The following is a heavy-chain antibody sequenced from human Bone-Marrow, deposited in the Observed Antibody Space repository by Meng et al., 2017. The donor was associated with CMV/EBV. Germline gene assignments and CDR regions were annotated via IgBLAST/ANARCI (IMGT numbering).Heavy chain of an antibody. Sequence: ASVKVSCKTSEYNFNAYYIHWVRQAPGQGLEWMGWINPKSYDTKYAEKFQGRVTMTRDTSIDTAYMDLSSLTPDDTAMYYCVRVVPGPNNRFDPWGQGSLVTVSS. CDR2: INPKSYDT. V-gene: IGHV1-2*02. D-gene: IGHD7-27*01. CDR3: VRVVPGPNNRFDP. CDR1: EYNFNAYY. J-gene: IGHJ5*02.